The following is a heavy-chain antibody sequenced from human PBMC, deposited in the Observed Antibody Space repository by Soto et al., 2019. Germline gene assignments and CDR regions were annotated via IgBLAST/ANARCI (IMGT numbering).Heavy chain of an antibody. V-gene: IGHV3-30-3*01. Sequence: GGSLRLSCAASGFTFSSYAMHWVRQAPGKGLEWVAVISYDGSNKYYADSVKGRFTISRDNSKNTLYLQMNSLRAEDTAVYYCARVMVVAGTGYWGQGTLVTVSS. J-gene: IGHJ4*02. D-gene: IGHD6-19*01. CDR2: ISYDGSNK. CDR1: GFTFSSYA. CDR3: ARVMVVAGTGY.